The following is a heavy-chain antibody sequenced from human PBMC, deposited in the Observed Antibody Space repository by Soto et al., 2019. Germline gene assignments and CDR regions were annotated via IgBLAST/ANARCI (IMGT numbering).Heavy chain of an antibody. CDR3: ARDIVATIPFDY. CDR1: GFTFSSYE. CDR2: ISSSGSTI. V-gene: IGHV3-48*03. J-gene: IGHJ4*02. D-gene: IGHD5-12*01. Sequence: EVQLVESGGGLVQPGGSLRLSCAASGFTFSSYEMNWVRQAPGKGMEWVSYISSSGSTIYYADSVKGRFTISRDNAKNSLYLQMNRLRAEDTAVYYCARDIVATIPFDYWGRGPLVTVSS.